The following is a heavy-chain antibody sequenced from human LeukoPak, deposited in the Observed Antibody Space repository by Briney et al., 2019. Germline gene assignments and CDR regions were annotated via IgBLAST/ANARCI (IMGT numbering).Heavy chain of an antibody. CDR2: ISSSSSTI. V-gene: IGHV3-48*04. CDR3: ARAFSGSYLGFDY. J-gene: IGHJ4*02. D-gene: IGHD1-26*01. Sequence: GGSLRLSCAASGFTFSSYNMNWVRQAPGKGLEWVSYISSSSSTIYYTDSVKGRFTISRDNAKNSLYLQMNSLRAEDTAVYYCARAFSGSYLGFDYWGQGTLVTVSS. CDR1: GFTFSSYN.